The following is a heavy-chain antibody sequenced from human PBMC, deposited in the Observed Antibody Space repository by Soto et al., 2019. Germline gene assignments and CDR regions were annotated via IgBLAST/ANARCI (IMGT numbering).Heavy chain of an antibody. J-gene: IGHJ6*02. CDR3: AKGLAARGYYGMDV. D-gene: IGHD6-6*01. V-gene: IGHV3-30*18. CDR2: ISYDGSNK. Sequence: QVQLVESGGGVVQPGRSLRLSCAASGFTFSSYGMHWVRQAPGKGLEWVAVISYDGSNKYYADSVKGRFTISRDNSKNTLYLRMNSLRAEDTAVYYCAKGLAARGYYGMDVWGQGTTVTVS. CDR1: GFTFSSYG.